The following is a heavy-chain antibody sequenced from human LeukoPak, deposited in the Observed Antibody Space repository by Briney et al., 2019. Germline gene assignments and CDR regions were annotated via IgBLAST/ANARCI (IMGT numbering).Heavy chain of an antibody. Sequence: SETLSLTCAVSGGSISSSWWSWVRQPPGKGLEWIGEIFHSGSTNYNPSLKSRVTISVDKSKNHFSLELTSVTAADTAVYYCTCHSGWSGPSEWGQGTLVIVSS. CDR3: TCHSGWSGPSE. CDR2: IFHSGST. CDR1: GGSISSSW. V-gene: IGHV4-4*02. J-gene: IGHJ4*02. D-gene: IGHD6-19*01.